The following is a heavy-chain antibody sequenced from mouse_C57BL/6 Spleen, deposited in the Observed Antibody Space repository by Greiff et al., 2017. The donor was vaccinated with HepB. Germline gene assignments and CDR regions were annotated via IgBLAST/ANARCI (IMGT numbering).Heavy chain of an antibody. CDR2: ISDGGSYT. J-gene: IGHJ3*01. Sequence: EVMLVESGGGLVKPGGSLKLSCAASGFTFSSYAMSWVRQTPEKRLEWVATISDGGSYTYYPDNVKGRFTISRDNAKNNLYLQMSHLKSEDTAMYYCARDRGRQAWFAYWGQGTLVTVSA. CDR1: GFTFSSYA. CDR3: ARDRGRQAWFAY. D-gene: IGHD3-1*01. V-gene: IGHV5-4*01.